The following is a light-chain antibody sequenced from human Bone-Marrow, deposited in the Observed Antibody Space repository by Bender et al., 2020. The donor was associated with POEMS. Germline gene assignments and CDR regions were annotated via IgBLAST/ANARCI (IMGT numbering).Light chain of an antibody. CDR1: DSDVGGYHY. CDR3: CSYAGNRNV. CDR2: EVT. J-gene: IGLJ1*01. Sequence: QSALTQPASVSGSLGQSITISCTGTDSDVGGYHYVSWYQQHPGKAPKLMIYEVTKRPSGVSNRFSGSKSGNTASLTISGLQAEDEADYYCCSYAGNRNVFGTGTKVTVL. V-gene: IGLV2-23*02.